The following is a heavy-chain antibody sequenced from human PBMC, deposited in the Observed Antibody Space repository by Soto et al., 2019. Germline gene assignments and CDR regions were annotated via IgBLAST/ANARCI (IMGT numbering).Heavy chain of an antibody. CDR2: IWYDGSNK. CDR3: ASRIAVADDAFDI. J-gene: IGHJ3*02. CDR1: GFTFSSYG. Sequence: QVQLVESGGGVVQPGKSLRLSCAASGFTFSSYGMHWVRQAPGKWLEWVAVIWYDGSNKYYADSVKGRFTISRDNSKNTLYLQMNSLRAEDTAVYYCASRIAVADDAFDIWGQGTMVTVSS. V-gene: IGHV3-33*01. D-gene: IGHD6-19*01.